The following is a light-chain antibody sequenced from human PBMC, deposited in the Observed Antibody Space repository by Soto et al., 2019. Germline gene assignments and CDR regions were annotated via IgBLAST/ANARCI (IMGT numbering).Light chain of an antibody. CDR3: QQYNSYSSWT. CDR2: DAS. V-gene: IGKV1-5*01. Sequence: DIQMTQSPSTLPASVGDRVTITCRASQSISSWLAWYQQKPGKAPKLLIYDASSLESGVPSRFSGSGSGTEFTLTISSLQPDDFANYYCQQYNSYSSWTFGPGTKVDI. CDR1: QSISSW. J-gene: IGKJ1*01.